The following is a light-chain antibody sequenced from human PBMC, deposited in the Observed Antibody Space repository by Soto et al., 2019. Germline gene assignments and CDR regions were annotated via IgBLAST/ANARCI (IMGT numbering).Light chain of an antibody. CDR1: QSVLYSSNNKNY. CDR3: QQYYSTPLT. Sequence: DIVMTQSPDSLAVSLGERATINCKSSQSVLYSSNNKNYLTWYQQKPGQSPKLLISWASTRESGVPDRFSGSGSGTDFTLTISSLQAEDVAVYYCQQYYSTPLTFGGGTKVEIK. J-gene: IGKJ4*01. CDR2: WAS. V-gene: IGKV4-1*01.